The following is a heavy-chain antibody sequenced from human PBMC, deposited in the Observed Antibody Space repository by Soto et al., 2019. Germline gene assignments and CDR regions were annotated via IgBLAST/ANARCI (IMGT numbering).Heavy chain of an antibody. CDR2: ISAYNGNT. Sequence: ASVKVSCKASGYTFTSYGISWVRQAPGQGLEWMGWISAYNGNTNYAQKLQGRVTMTTDTSTSTAYMELRSLRSDDTAVYYCARGGTIHSPKSYYYGMDVWGQGTTVTVSS. V-gene: IGHV1-18*01. D-gene: IGHD2-2*02. CDR3: ARGGTIHSPKSYYYGMDV. CDR1: GYTFTSYG. J-gene: IGHJ6*02.